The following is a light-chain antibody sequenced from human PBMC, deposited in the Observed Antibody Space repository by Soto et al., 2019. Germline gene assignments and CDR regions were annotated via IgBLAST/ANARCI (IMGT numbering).Light chain of an antibody. CDR2: EAT. V-gene: IGLV2-23*01. CDR3: CSYVGLSTYV. CDR1: TTDVGNYKG. J-gene: IGLJ1*01. Sequence: QSAVAQPACVSGCPGESMTISCTGTTTDVGNYKGVSWYQQHPDKGPQLIIYEATKRPAGVSNRFSGSKSGNTASLTISGLQPEDEADYYCCSYVGLSTYVFGGGTKVTAL.